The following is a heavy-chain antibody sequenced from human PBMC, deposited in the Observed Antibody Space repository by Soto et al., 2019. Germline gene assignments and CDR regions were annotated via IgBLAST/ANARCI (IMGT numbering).Heavy chain of an antibody. Sequence: QVQLVQSGAEVKKPGASVKVSCKAYGYTFSSYGLSWVRQAPGQGLEWMGWISAYSGNTVYTQRFKGRLTMATDTSTGTAYMELRSLRSDGTAVYYCARYFYQSSGYCDYWGQGTLVTVSS. CDR1: GYTFSSYG. D-gene: IGHD3-22*01. V-gene: IGHV1-18*01. J-gene: IGHJ4*02. CDR2: ISAYSGNT. CDR3: ARYFYQSSGYCDY.